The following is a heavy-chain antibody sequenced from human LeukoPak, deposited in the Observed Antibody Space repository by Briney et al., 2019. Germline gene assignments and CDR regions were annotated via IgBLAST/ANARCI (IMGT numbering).Heavy chain of an antibody. J-gene: IGHJ4*02. V-gene: IGHV3-7*01. CDR1: GFTFSSYW. D-gene: IGHD2-21*02. CDR3: ARDYLPIEVVTAIPYYFDY. CDR2: IKQDGSEK. Sequence: GGSLRLSCAASGFTFSSYWMSWVRQAPGKGLEWVANIKQDGSEKYYVDSVKGRFTISRDNAKNSLYLQMNSLRAEDTAVYYCARDYLPIEVVTAIPYYFDYWGQGTLVTVSS.